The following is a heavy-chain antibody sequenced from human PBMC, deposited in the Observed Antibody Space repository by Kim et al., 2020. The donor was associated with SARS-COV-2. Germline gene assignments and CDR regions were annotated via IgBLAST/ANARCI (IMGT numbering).Heavy chain of an antibody. CDR3: ARGTRGSSWIFAFDI. V-gene: IGHV4-34*01. D-gene: IGHD6-13*01. Sequence: PSLKSRVTISVDTSKNQFSLKLSSVTAADTAVYYCARGTRGSSWIFAFDIWGQGTMVTVSS. J-gene: IGHJ3*02.